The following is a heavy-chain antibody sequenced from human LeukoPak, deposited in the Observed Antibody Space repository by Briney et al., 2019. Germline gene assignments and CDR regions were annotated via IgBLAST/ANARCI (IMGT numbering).Heavy chain of an antibody. V-gene: IGHV4-4*07. Sequence: SETLSLTCTVSGGSISSYYWSWIRQPAGKGLEWIGRIYTSGSTNYNPSLKSRVTMSVDTSKNQFSLKLSSVTAADTAVYYCGILGGGYGDYSLSYAFDIWGQGTMVTVSS. CDR2: IYTSGST. CDR3: GILGGGYGDYSLSYAFDI. D-gene: IGHD4-11*01. J-gene: IGHJ3*02. CDR1: GGSISSYY.